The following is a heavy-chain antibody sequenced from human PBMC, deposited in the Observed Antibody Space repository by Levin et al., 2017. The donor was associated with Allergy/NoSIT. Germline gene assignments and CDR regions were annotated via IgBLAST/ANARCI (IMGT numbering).Heavy chain of an antibody. Sequence: GESLKISCAASGFTFSSYAMSWVRQAPGKGLEWVSAISGSGGSTYYADSVKGRFTISRDNSKNTLYLQMNSLRAEDTAVYYCAKDWGDYDRGFDYWGQGTLVTVSS. CDR3: AKDWGDYDRGFDY. J-gene: IGHJ4*02. CDR1: GFTFSSYA. CDR2: ISGSGGST. D-gene: IGHD4-17*01. V-gene: IGHV3-23*01.